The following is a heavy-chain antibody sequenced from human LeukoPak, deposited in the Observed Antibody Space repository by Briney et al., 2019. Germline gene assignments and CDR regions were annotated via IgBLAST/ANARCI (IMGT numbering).Heavy chain of an antibody. Sequence: PSETLSLTCTVSGGSINSGSHYWSWIRQPAGKGLEWIGRIYTSGSTNYNPSLKSRVTISVDTSKNQFSLKLSSVTAADTAVYYCARDGSGGLAIESYYYYYMDVWGKGTTVTVSS. J-gene: IGHJ6*03. CDR1: GGSINSGSHY. CDR3: ARDGSGGLAIESYYYYYMDV. D-gene: IGHD3-10*01. CDR2: IYTSGST. V-gene: IGHV4-61*02.